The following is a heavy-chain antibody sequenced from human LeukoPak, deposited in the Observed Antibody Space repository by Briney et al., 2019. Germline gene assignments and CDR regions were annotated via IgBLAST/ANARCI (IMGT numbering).Heavy chain of an antibody. CDR3: ARGVRGPLLDFDY. J-gene: IGHJ4*02. CDR2: IYYSGST. CDR1: GGSFSGYY. V-gene: IGHV4-59*01. Sequence: SETLSLTCAVYGGSFSGYYWSWIRQPPGKGLEWIGYIYYSGSTNYNPSLKSRVTISVDTSKNQFSLKLSSVTAADTAVYYCARGVRGPLLDFDYWGQGTLVTVSS. D-gene: IGHD3-10*01.